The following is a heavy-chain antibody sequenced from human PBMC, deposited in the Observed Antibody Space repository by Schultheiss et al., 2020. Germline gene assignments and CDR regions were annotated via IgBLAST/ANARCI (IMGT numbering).Heavy chain of an antibody. CDR3: ARRGEEPWFDP. Sequence: GSLRLSCTVSGGSVSSGGNSWDWIRQPPGKGLEWIGSIYYSGSTYYNASLKSRVTISVDTSKNRFSLRLSSVTAADTAVYYCARRGEEPWFDPWGQGTLVTVSS. V-gene: IGHV4-39*07. CDR2: IYYSGST. CDR1: GGSVSSGGNS. J-gene: IGHJ5*02. D-gene: IGHD2-21*01.